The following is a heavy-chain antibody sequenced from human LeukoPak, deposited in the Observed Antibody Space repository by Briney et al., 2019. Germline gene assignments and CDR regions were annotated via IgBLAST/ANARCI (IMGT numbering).Heavy chain of an antibody. CDR2: ISWNIGTL. CDR3: AKDSAVSGRNTHGAFGV. J-gene: IGHJ3*01. D-gene: IGHD1-14*01. V-gene: IGHV3-9*01. CDR1: GFTFDDYA. Sequence: GGSLRLSCAASGFTFDDYAMHWVRQAPGKGLEWVSGISWNIGTLDYADSVKGRFTISRDNAKNSLYLQMNSLRPEDTALYYCAKDSAVSGRNTHGAFGVWGQGTMVIVSS.